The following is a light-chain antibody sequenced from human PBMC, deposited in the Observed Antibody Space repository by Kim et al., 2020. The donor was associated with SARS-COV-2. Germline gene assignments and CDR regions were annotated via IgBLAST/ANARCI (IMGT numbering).Light chain of an antibody. CDR2: EDN. CDR1: RGSIASNY. Sequence: GKTVTITRPGSRGSIASNYVQWYQQRPGSAPTTVIYEDNQRPSGVPDRFSGSIDSSSNSASLTISGLKTEDEADYYCQSYDSSNWVFGGGTQLTVL. J-gene: IGLJ3*02. CDR3: QSYDSSNWV. V-gene: IGLV6-57*02.